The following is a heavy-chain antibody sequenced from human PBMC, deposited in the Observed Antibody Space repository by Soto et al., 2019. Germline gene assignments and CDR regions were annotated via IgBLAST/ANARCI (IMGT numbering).Heavy chain of an antibody. CDR1: GYTGTGYY. D-gene: IGHD2-15*01. J-gene: IGHJ6*03. CDR2: INPNSGGT. CDR3: ARGDPKGYCSGGSCYSHYYMDV. Sequence: ASVKVSCKASGYTGTGYYMHWVRQAPGQGLEWMGWINPNSGGTNYAQKFQGWVTMTRDTSISTAYMELSRLRSDDTAVYYCARGDPKGYCSGGSCYSHYYMDVWGKGTTVTVSS. V-gene: IGHV1-2*04.